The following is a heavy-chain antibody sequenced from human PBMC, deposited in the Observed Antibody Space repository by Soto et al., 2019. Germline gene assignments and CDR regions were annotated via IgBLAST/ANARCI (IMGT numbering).Heavy chain of an antibody. D-gene: IGHD2-2*01. CDR1: GFTFAGYA. J-gene: IGHJ4*02. CDR3: AKRGPLGFCASTSCYAFDY. CDR2: ISGSGGNT. Sequence: PWWSLRLSCASSGFTFAGYAMTWVRQAPGKGLEWVSSISGSGGNTYYADSVKGRFTVSRDNSENTLYLQMNSLRVEDTAIYYCAKRGPLGFCASTSCYAFDYWGPGALVTVSS. V-gene: IGHV3-23*01.